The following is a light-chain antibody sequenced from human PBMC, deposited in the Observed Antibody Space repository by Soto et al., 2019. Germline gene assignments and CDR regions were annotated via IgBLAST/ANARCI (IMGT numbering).Light chain of an antibody. J-gene: IGLJ1*01. Sequence: QSGLTQPASVSGSPGQSITISCTGTRSDVGGYNYVSWYRHHPGKAPKLMIFDVSNRPSGVSTRFSGSKSGNTASLTISGLQPEDEADYYCSSYTPSNTRQIVFGTGTKVTVL. V-gene: IGLV2-14*03. CDR2: DVS. CDR1: RSDVGGYNY. CDR3: SSYTPSNTRQIV.